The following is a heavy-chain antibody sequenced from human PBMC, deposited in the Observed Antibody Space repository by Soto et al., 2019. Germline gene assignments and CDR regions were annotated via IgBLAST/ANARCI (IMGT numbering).Heavy chain of an antibody. V-gene: IGHV3-48*03. D-gene: IGHD6-13*01. J-gene: IGHJ5*02. CDR3: ARDRRSAAAIFRGVNNWFDP. Sequence: PVGSLRLSCAASGFTFSSYEMNWVRQAPGKGLEWVSYISSSGSTIYYADSVKGRFTISRDNAKNSLYLQMNSLRAEDTAVYYCARDRRSAAAIFRGVNNWFDPWGQGTLVTVSS. CDR1: GFTFSSYE. CDR2: ISSSGSTI.